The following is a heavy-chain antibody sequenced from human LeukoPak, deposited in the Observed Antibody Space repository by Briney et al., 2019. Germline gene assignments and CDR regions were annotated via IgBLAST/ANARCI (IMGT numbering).Heavy chain of an antibody. CDR1: GGSISSTSYY. J-gene: IGHJ4*02. CDR2: AYYSGTT. CDR3: AILGSVSGH. D-gene: IGHD5/OR15-5a*01. V-gene: IGHV4-39*01. Sequence: SETLSLTCTVSGGSISSTSYYWGWIRQPPGKGLEWIGSAYYSGTTYNNPSLKSRVTISVDTSKNQFSLKLSSVTAADTAVYYCAILGSVSGHWGQGTLVTVSS.